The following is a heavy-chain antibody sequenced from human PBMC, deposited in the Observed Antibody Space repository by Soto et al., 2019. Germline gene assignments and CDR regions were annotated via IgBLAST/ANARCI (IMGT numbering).Heavy chain of an antibody. V-gene: IGHV1-69*13. Sequence: ASVKVSCKASGGTFSSYAISWVRQAPGQGLEWMGGIIPIFGTANYAQKFQGRVTITADESTSTAYMELSSLRSEDTAVYYCARAPHYSNYPNSCFDPWGQGTLVTVSS. CDR2: IIPIFGTA. D-gene: IGHD4-4*01. CDR1: GGTFSSYA. CDR3: ARAPHYSNYPNSCFDP. J-gene: IGHJ5*02.